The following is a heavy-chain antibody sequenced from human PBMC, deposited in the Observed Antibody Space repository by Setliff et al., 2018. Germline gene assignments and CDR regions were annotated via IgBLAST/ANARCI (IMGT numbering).Heavy chain of an antibody. CDR3: AICRYQVPYNY. CDR1: GGSMRSISYY. CDR2: IYDSGTT. J-gene: IGHJ4*02. V-gene: IGHV4-39*01. Sequence: SETLSLTCTVSGGSMRSISYYWGWVRQPPGKGLEWIGTIYDSGTTYYNPSLKSRVTISVDTSKNQFSLRLRSVTAADTAVYYCAICRYQVPYNYWGQGSQVTV. D-gene: IGHD2-2*01.